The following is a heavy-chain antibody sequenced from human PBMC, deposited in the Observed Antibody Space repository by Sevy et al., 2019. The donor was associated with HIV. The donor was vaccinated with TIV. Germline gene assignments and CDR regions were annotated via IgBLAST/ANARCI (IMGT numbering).Heavy chain of an antibody. J-gene: IGHJ4*02. V-gene: IGHV1-8*01. CDR3: ATRPYYDLDY. Sequence: ASVKVSCKASGYTFTSYEINWVRQATGQGLEWKGWMNPNSGNTVYAQKFQGRVTLTRNTSINTADMELSSLRSEDTAVYYCATRPYYDLDYWGQGTLVTVSS. CDR2: MNPNSGNT. CDR1: GYTFTSYE. D-gene: IGHD3-22*01.